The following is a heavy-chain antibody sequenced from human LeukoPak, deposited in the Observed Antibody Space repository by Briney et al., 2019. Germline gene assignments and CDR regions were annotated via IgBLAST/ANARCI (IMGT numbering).Heavy chain of an antibody. J-gene: IGHJ4*02. V-gene: IGHV3-21*01. CDR2: ISSSSSYI. CDR3: ARDLVNRQYYDSSPDY. CDR1: GFTFGDYA. Sequence: KPGGSLRLSCSASGFTFGDYAMSWVRQAPGKGLEWVSSISSSSSYIYYADSVKGRFTISRDNAKNSLYLQMNSLRAEDTAVYYCARDLVNRQYYDSSPDYWGQGTLVTVSS. D-gene: IGHD3-22*01.